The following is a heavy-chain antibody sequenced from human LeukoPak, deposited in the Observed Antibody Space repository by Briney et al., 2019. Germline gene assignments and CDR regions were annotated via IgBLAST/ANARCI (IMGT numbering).Heavy chain of an antibody. CDR1: GFTFSSYG. Sequence: PGGSLRLSCAASGFTFSSYGMHWVRQAPGKGLEWVAVISYDGNNKYYADSVKGRFTISRDNSKNTLYLQMNSLRAEDTAVYYCAKDLSEAPDYWGQGTPVTVSS. CDR2: ISYDGNNK. CDR3: AKDLSEAPDY. J-gene: IGHJ4*02. V-gene: IGHV3-30*18.